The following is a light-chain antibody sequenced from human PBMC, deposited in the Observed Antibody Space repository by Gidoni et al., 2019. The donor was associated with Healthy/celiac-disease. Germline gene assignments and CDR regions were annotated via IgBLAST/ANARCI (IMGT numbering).Light chain of an antibody. V-gene: IGKV1-39*01. Sequence: DIQMTQSASSLSASVGDRVTITCRASQSISSYLNWYQQKPGKAPKLLIYAASSLQSGVPSRFSGSGSGTDFTLTISSLQPEDFATYYCQQSYSTPPMYTFGQGTKLEIK. CDR3: QQSYSTPPMYT. J-gene: IGKJ2*01. CDR1: QSISSY. CDR2: AAS.